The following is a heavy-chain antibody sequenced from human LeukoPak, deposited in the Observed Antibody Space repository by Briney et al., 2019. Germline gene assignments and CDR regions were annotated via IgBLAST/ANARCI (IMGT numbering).Heavy chain of an antibody. CDR1: GYTFTSYD. D-gene: IGHD6-19*01. J-gene: IGHJ5*02. CDR2: MNPNSGNT. V-gene: IGHV1-8*01. Sequence: ASVKVSCKASGYTFTSYDINWVRQAPGQGLEWMGWMNPNSGNTGYAQKFQGRVTMTRNTSISTAYMELSSLRSEDTAVYYCALPGYSSGWYFSWFDPWGQGTLVTVSS. CDR3: ALPGYSSGWYFSWFDP.